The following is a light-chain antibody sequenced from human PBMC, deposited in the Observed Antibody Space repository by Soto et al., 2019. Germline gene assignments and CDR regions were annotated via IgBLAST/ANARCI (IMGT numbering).Light chain of an antibody. J-gene: IGKJ3*01. V-gene: IGKV3-11*01. Sequence: EIVLTQSPATLSLSPGERATLSCRASQSVSSYLAWYQQKPGQAPRLLIYDASNWATGIPARFSGSGSGTDFTLTISRLAPEDFAVYYCQERSNWPFTFGPGTNVDI. CDR3: QERSNWPFT. CDR2: DAS. CDR1: QSVSSY.